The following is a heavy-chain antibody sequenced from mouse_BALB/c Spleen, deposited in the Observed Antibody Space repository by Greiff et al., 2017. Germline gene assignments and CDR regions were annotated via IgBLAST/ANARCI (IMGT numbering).Heavy chain of an antibody. J-gene: IGHJ4*01. V-gene: IGHV5-17*02. D-gene: IGHD2-3*01. CDR1: GFTFSSFG. CDR2: ISSGSSTI. CDR3: AREGDGYYDFYYAMDY. Sequence: EVMLVESGGGLVQPGGSRKLSCAASGFTFSSFGMHWVRQAPEKGLEWVAYISSGSSTIYYADTVKGRFTISRDNPKNTLFLQMTSLRSEDTAMYYCAREGDGYYDFYYAMDYWGQGTSVTVSS.